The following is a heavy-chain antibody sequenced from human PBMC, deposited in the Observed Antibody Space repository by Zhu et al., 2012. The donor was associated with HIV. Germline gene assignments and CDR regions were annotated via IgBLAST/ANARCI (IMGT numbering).Heavy chain of an antibody. Sequence: QVQLQESGPRLVKPSETLSLTCTVSGASVSSGNHYWSWIRQPPGKGLEWIGNIYYSGNTNYNISLKSRVIISVDVSKNQFSLNVKSVTAADTAEYYCARVRASSENYWYFDVWSPGTRVTVSS. J-gene: IGHJ2*01. D-gene: IGHD6-6*01. CDR2: IYYSGNT. CDR3: ARVRASSENYWYFDV. V-gene: IGHV4-61*01. CDR1: GASVSSGNHY.